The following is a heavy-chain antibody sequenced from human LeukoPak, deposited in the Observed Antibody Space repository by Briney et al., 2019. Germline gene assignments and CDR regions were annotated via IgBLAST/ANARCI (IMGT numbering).Heavy chain of an antibody. V-gene: IGHV4-30-4*01. D-gene: IGHD3-22*01. Sequence: PSQTLSLTCTVSGGSISSGDYYWSWIRQPPGKGLEWIAYMYYSGSTYYNPSLKSRVTMSADTSKNQLSLKLSSVTAADTAVYLCARPYYHDSRIHPWGQGILVNGSS. CDR1: GGSISSGDYY. J-gene: IGHJ5*02. CDR2: MYYSGST. CDR3: ARPYYHDSRIHP.